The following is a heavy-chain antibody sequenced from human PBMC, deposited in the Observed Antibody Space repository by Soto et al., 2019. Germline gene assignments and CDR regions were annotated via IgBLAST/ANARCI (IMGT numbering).Heavy chain of an antibody. CDR1: GGSFSGYY. V-gene: IGHV4-34*01. D-gene: IGHD4-17*01. CDR2: ITHSGST. CDR3: ARGDLTTVTSYYYYYGMDV. J-gene: IGHJ6*02. Sequence: SETLSLTCAVYGGSFSGYYWSWIRQPPGKGLEWIGEITHSGSTNYNPSLKSRVTISVDTSKNQFSLKLSSVTAADTAVYYCARGDLTTVTSYYYYYGMDVWGQGTTVTVSS.